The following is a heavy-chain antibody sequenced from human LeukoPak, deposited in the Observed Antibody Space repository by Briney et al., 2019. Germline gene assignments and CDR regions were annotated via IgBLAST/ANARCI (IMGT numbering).Heavy chain of an antibody. CDR2: IIPIFGIA. J-gene: IGHJ6*02. D-gene: IGHD3-10*01. Sequence: GASVKASCKASGGTFSSYAISWVRQAPGQGLEWMGRIIPIFGIANYAQKFQGRVTITADKSTSTAYMELSSLRSEDTAVYYCASLKGGSGSYSSFYYYYGMDVWGQGTTVTVSS. V-gene: IGHV1-69*04. CDR3: ASLKGGSGSYSSFYYYYGMDV. CDR1: GGTFSSYA.